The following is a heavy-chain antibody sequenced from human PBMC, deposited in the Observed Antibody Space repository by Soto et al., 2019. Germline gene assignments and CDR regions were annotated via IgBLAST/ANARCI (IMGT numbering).Heavy chain of an antibody. Sequence: EVQLVESGGGLVQPGGSLRLSCAASGFTFNSYWMHWVRQAPGKGLVWVSRISSDGSSITYAGSVKGRFTISRDNAKDTLYLQMNSLRAEDTAVYYCARVDLAKVWSFADYWGQGTLFTFSS. CDR1: GFTFNSYW. J-gene: IGHJ4*02. CDR3: ARVDLAKVWSFADY. V-gene: IGHV3-74*01. CDR2: ISSDGSSI. D-gene: IGHD3-9*01.